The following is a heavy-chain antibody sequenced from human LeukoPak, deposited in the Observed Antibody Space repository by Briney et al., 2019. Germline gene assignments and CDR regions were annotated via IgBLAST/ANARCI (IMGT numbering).Heavy chain of an antibody. CDR2: ISAYNGHT. CDR1: GYTFTSYG. CDR3: ARRPGGYYYYYYMDV. Sequence: ASVKVSCKASGYTFTSYGISWVRQAPGQGLEWMGWISAYNGHTNYAQKVQGRVTMTTDTSTSTAYMELRSLTSDDTAVYYCARRPGGYYYYYYMDVWGKGTTVTVSS. V-gene: IGHV1-18*01. D-gene: IGHD3-10*01. J-gene: IGHJ6*03.